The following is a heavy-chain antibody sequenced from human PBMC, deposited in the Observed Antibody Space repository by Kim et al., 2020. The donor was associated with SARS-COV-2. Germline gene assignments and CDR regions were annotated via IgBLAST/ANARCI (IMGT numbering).Heavy chain of an antibody. V-gene: IGHV4-31*03. D-gene: IGHD3-10*01. CDR2: IYYSGST. J-gene: IGHJ4*02. CDR3: ARVDYYGSGSYYFDY. Sequence: SETLSLTCTVSCGSISSGGYYWSWIRQHPGKGLEWIGYIYYSGSTYYNPSLKSRVTISVATSKNQCSLKRSSVTAADTAVYYCARVDYYGSGSYYFDYWGQGALVTVSS. CDR1: CGSISSGGYY.